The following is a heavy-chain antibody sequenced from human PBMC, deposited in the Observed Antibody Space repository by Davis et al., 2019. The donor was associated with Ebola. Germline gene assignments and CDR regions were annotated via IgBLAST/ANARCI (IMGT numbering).Heavy chain of an antibody. CDR1: GFVFRNYV. Sequence: GESLKISCAASGFVFRNYVMSWVRQAPGKGLEWVSTLGTSADTYYADSVKGRFTISRDNSKNTLFLQMDSLNSEDTAVYYCARDFGLAAAGTAFDHWGQGTLVTVSS. J-gene: IGHJ4*02. V-gene: IGHV3-23*01. CDR3: ARDFGLAAAGTAFDH. CDR2: LGTSADT. D-gene: IGHD6-13*01.